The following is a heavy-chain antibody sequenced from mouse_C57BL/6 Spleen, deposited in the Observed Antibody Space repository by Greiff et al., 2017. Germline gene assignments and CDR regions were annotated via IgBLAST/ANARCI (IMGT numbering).Heavy chain of an antibody. CDR3: ARLGGRIYAMDY. J-gene: IGHJ4*01. D-gene: IGHD4-1*01. V-gene: IGHV5-17*01. CDR2: ISSGSSTI. Sequence: EVHLVESGGGLVKPGGSLKLSCAASGFTFSDYGMHWVRQAPEKGLEWVAYISSGSSTIYYADTVKGRFTISRDNAKNTLFLQMTSLRSEDTAIYYCARLGGRIYAMDYWGQGTSVTVSS. CDR1: GFTFSDYG.